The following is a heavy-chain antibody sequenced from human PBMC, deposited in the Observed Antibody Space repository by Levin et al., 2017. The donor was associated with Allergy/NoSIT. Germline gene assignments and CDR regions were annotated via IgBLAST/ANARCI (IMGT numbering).Heavy chain of an antibody. J-gene: IGHJ2*01. V-gene: IGHV4-39*07. CDR2: IYYGGST. CDR1: GGSISSISSSTFY. CDR3: AREFCSGGSCYRNWYFDL. D-gene: IGHD2-15*01. Sequence: SETLSLTCTVSGGSISSISSSTFYWGWIRRPPGKGLEWIGSIYYGGSTYYNPSLKSRVTISVESSVHTSKNQFSLRLNSVTAADTAVYYCAREFCSGGSCYRNWYFDLWGRGTLVSVSS.